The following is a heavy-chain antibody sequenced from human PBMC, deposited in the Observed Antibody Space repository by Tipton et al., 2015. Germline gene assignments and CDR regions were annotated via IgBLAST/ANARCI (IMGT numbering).Heavy chain of an antibody. Sequence: SLRLSCVASGLNFETYAMQWVRQAPGKGLEWVSGISWNSGSLGYVDSVKGRFTISRDNAKSSLYLQMDSLRAEDTAVYYCARYPYSDCGYRQLWIRGTLLTVSS. J-gene: IGHJ2*01. CDR3: ARYPYSDCGYRQL. V-gene: IGHV3-9*01. D-gene: IGHD2-21*01. CDR2: ISWNSGSL. CDR1: GLNFETYA.